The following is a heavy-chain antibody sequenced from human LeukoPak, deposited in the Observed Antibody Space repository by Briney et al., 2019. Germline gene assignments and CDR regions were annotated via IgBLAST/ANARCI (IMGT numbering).Heavy chain of an antibody. V-gene: IGHV3-23*01. J-gene: IGHJ5*02. CDR2: ISGSGDNT. CDR1: GFTFSRYG. Sequence: PGGSVRLSCAASGFTFSRYGMSWVRQAPGKGLEWVSSISGSGDNTYYADSVKGRFTISRDNSRNMLYVQMNSLRAEDTAVYYCAKDPRPYDPWGQGTLVTVS. CDR3: AKDPRPYDP.